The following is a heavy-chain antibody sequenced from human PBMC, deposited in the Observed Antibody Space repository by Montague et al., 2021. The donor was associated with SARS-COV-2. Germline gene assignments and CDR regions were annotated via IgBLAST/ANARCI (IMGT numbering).Heavy chain of an antibody. V-gene: IGHV4-61*01. CDR3: ARSPVGVSTIPLLDS. Sequence: SETLSLTCTVSGDSVRTGRHYWNWIRQPPGKGLEWIGYMFHSSSSNYNPSLKSRVAMSIDTSNSQFSLTLTSVTAADTAVYYCARSPVGVSTIPLLDSWGQGTLVTVSS. CDR1: GDSVRTGRHY. D-gene: IGHD3/OR15-3a*01. J-gene: IGHJ1*01. CDR2: MFHSSSS.